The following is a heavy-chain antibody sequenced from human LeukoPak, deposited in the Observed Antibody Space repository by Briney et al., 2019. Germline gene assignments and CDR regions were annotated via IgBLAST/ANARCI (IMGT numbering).Heavy chain of an antibody. J-gene: IGHJ4*02. V-gene: IGHV1-2*02. CDR3: ARDKSERLLLHFDY. CDR2: INPNSGGT. D-gene: IGHD3-22*01. Sequence: ASVKVSCKASGYTFTGYYIHWVRQGPGQGLEWMGWINPNSGGTNYAQKFQGRVTMTRDTSISTAYMELSRLRSDDTAVYYCARDKSERLLLHFDYWGQGTLVTVSS. CDR1: GYTFTGYY.